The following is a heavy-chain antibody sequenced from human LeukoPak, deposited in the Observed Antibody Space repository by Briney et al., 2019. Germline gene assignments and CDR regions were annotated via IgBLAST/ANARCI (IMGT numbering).Heavy chain of an antibody. CDR2: ISDSGGST. Sequence: PGGSLRLSCAASGFTFSSYSMNWVRQAPGKGLEWVSAISDSGGSTYYADSVKGRFTISRDNSKNTLYLQMNSLRAEDTAVYYCAKDLNVAGGWFDPWGQGTLVTVSS. J-gene: IGHJ5*02. D-gene: IGHD6-19*01. CDR3: AKDLNVAGGWFDP. CDR1: GFTFSSYS. V-gene: IGHV3-23*01.